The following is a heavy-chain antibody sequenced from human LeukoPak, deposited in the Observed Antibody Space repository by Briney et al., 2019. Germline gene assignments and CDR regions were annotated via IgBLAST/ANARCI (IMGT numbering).Heavy chain of an antibody. CDR3: AREGLQGPSVY. J-gene: IGHJ4*02. V-gene: IGHV1-69*05. CDR1: GGTFSGYA. Sequence: SVKVSCKASGGTFSGYAISWVRQAPGQGLEWMGRIIPIFGTANYAQKFQGRVTITTDESTSTAYMELSSLRPEDTAVYYCAREGLQGPSVYWGQGTLVTVSS. CDR2: IIPIFGTA.